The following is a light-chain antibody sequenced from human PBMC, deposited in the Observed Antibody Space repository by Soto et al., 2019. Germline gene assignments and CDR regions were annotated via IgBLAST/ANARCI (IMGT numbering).Light chain of an antibody. CDR2: LEGSGSY. J-gene: IGLJ2*01. CDR3: ATWDSKV. CDR1: SGHSSYI. Sequence: QSVLTQSSSASASLGSSVKLTCTLSSGHSSYIIAWHQQQPGKAPRYLMKLEGSGSYNKGSGVPDRFSGSSSGADRYLTISNLQYEDEADYYCATWDSKVFGGGTKLTVL. V-gene: IGLV4-60*02.